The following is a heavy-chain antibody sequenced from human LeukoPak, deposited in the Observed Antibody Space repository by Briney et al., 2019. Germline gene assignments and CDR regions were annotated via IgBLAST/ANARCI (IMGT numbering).Heavy chain of an antibody. Sequence: ASVKVSSKASGYTFTSYGISWVRQAPGQGLEWMGWISAYNGNTNYAEKLQGRVTMTTDSSTGTAYMELRSLRSDDTAVYYCARDCTNAVCYFDYWGQGTLVTVSS. CDR3: ARDCTNAVCYFDY. CDR2: ISAYNGNT. V-gene: IGHV1-18*01. J-gene: IGHJ4*02. CDR1: GYTFTSYG. D-gene: IGHD2-8*01.